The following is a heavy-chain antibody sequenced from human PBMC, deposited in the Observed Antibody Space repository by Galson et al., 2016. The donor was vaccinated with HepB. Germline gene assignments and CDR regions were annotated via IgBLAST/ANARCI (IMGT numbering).Heavy chain of an antibody. J-gene: IGHJ3*02. CDR1: GGSISSGAYY. V-gene: IGHV4-61*02. CDR2: VYSSGST. Sequence: TLSLTCTVSGGSISSGAYYWSLIRQPAGRGLEWIGRVYSSGSTNYNPSLKTRVTISMNTSKNQFSLRLSFVTAADTALYYCARVSVLTSMETKSDAFDIWGQGTMVTVSS. D-gene: IGHD2/OR15-2a*01. CDR3: ARVSVLTSMETKSDAFDI.